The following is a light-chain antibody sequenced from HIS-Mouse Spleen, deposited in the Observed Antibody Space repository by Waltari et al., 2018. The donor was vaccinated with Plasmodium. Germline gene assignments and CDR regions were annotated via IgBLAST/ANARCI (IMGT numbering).Light chain of an antibody. CDR2: EDS. CDR3: YSTDSSGNHSV. V-gene: IGLV3-10*01. CDR1: AFPKKY. J-gene: IGLJ6*01. Sequence: SYELTQPPSVSVSPGHTARIPCSGDAFPKKYPYWYQQKSGQAPVLVIYEDSKRPSGIPERFSGSSSGTMATLTISGAQVEDEADYYCYSTDSSGNHSVFGSGTKVTVL.